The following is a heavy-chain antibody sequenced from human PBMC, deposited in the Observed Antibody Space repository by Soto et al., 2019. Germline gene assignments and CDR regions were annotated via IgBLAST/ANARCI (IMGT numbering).Heavy chain of an antibody. CDR3: ARVTAGSSDFDY. J-gene: IGHJ4*02. D-gene: IGHD6-6*01. CDR1: GYSFTSHY. Sequence: ASVKVSCKAIGYSFTSHYMHWVRQAPGQGLEWMGTIYPGGVNTGYAQNLQGRVTMTRDTSISTAYMGLRSLRSEDTALYYCARVTAGSSDFDYWGQGTLVTVSS. CDR2: IYPGGVNT. V-gene: IGHV1-46*04.